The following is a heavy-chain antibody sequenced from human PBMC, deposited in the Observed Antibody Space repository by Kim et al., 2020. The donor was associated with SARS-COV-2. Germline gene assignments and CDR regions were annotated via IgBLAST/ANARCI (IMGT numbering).Heavy chain of an antibody. CDR3: AREGYGDYSGYYYYYYGMDV. V-gene: IGHV4-31*03. CDR2: IYYSGST. D-gene: IGHD4-17*01. CDR1: GGSISSGGYY. Sequence: SETLSLTCTVSGGSISSGGYYWSWIRQHPGKGLEWIGYIYYSGSTYYNPSLKSRVTISVDTSKNQFSLKLSSVTAADTAVYYCAREGYGDYSGYYYYYYGMDVWGQGTTVTVSS. J-gene: IGHJ6*02.